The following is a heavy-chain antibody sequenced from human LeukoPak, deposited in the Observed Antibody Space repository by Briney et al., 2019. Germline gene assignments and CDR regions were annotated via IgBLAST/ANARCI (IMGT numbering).Heavy chain of an antibody. J-gene: IGHJ4*02. CDR1: GGSISSYC. Sequence: SETLSLTCTVSGGSISSYCWSWIRQPPGKGLEWIGYICNSGSTNYNPSLKSRVTISVDTSKNQFSLKLTSVTAADTAVYYCARHVGATGGDSWGQGTLVTVSS. CDR3: ARHVGATGGDS. D-gene: IGHD1-26*01. CDR2: ICNSGST. V-gene: IGHV4-59*01.